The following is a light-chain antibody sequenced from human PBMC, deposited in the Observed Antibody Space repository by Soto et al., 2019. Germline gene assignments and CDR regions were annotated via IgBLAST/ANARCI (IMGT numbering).Light chain of an antibody. Sequence: QSALTQPASVSGSPGQSITISCTGISSDVGSYNLVSWYQQHPGKAPKLMIYEGSKRPSGVSNRFSGSQSGNTASLTISGLQAEDEADYYCCLYAGSSTSRDVFATGTKLTVL. CDR2: EGS. J-gene: IGLJ1*01. CDR1: SSDVGSYNL. CDR3: CLYAGSSTSRDV. V-gene: IGLV2-23*01.